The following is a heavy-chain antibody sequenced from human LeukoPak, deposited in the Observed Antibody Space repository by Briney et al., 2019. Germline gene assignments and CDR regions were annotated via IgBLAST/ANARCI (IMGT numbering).Heavy chain of an antibody. CDR3: AREIVVGPSARGGDP. CDR1: GYCLPPYY. J-gene: IGHJ5*02. D-gene: IGHD2-2*01. CDR2: INPSGGST. V-gene: IGHV1-46*01. Sequence: ASVTVPYMASGYCLPPYYIHWVRQAPGQARVWMGVINPSGGSTSFAQKFQARLTTTRETSTSTVYMELSGLRSEDTAVYYCAREIVVGPSARGGDPWGGGALATVSS.